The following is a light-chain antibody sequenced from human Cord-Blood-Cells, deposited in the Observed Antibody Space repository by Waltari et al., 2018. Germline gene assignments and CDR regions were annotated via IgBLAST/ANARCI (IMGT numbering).Light chain of an antibody. CDR1: SSDVGGYNY. CDR2: EVS. J-gene: IGLJ3*02. V-gene: IGLV2-8*01. CDR3: SSYAGSNKLV. Sequence: QSALTQPPSASGSPGQSVTISCTGTSSDVGGYNYVSWYQQHPGKAPKLMIYEVSKRPSGVPVRFSGSKSGNTAALTVSGLQAEDEADYDCSSYAGSNKLVFGGGTKLTVL.